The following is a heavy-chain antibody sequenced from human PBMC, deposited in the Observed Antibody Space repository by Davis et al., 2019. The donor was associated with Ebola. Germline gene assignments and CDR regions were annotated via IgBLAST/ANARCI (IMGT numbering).Heavy chain of an antibody. CDR2: ISSDGSST. J-gene: IGHJ4*02. CDR3: ARATFGYNSGWYADY. Sequence: GESLKISCAASGFTFSSYWMHWVRQAPGKGLVWVSRISSDGSSTSYADSVKGRFTISRDNSKNTLYLQLGSLRAEDTAVFYCARATFGYNSGWYADYWGPGSLVTVSS. D-gene: IGHD6-19*01. V-gene: IGHV3-74*01. CDR1: GFTFSSYW.